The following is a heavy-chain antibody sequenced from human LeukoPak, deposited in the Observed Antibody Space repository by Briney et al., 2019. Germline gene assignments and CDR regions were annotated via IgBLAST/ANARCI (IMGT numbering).Heavy chain of an antibody. CDR1: GGTFSSYA. D-gene: IGHD3-22*01. CDR2: IIPILGIA. J-gene: IGHJ1*01. Sequence: GASVKVSCKASGGTFSSYAISWVRQAPGQGLEWMGRIIPILGIANYAQKFQGRVTITADKSTSTAYMELSSLRSEDTAVYYCARDPDYYDSSGSDHAEYFQHWGQGTLVTVSS. V-gene: IGHV1-69*04. CDR3: ARDPDYYDSSGSDHAEYFQH.